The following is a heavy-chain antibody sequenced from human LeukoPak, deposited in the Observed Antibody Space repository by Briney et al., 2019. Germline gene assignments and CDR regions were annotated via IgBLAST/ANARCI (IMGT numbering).Heavy chain of an antibody. D-gene: IGHD2-2*01. CDR1: GGSISSSSYY. V-gene: IGHV4-39*01. CDR3: ARQGVVVVPAAPLYNWFDP. CDR2: IYYSGST. Sequence: SETLSLTCTVSGGSISSSSYYWGWIRQPPGKGLEWIGSIYYSGSTYYNPSLKSRVTISVDTSKNQFSLKLSSVTAADTAVYYCARQGVVVVPAAPLYNWFDPWVQGTLVTVSS. J-gene: IGHJ5*02.